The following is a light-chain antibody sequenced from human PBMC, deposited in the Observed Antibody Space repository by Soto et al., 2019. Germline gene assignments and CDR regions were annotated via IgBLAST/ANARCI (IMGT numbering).Light chain of an antibody. J-gene: IGLJ3*02. Sequence: QPVLTQPPSTSGTPGQRVTISCAGSSSNIGSETVNWYQQVPGTAPKLLIYSNNQRPSGVPDRFSVSKSGTSASLAIGGLQSEDEADYYCAACDDSLNGWVFGGGTKLTVL. CDR2: SNN. CDR1: SSNIGSET. V-gene: IGLV1-44*01. CDR3: AACDDSLNGWV.